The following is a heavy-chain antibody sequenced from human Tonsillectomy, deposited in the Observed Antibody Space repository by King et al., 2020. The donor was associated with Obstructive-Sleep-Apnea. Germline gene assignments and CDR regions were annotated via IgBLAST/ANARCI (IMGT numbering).Heavy chain of an antibody. V-gene: IGHV1-69*01. J-gene: IGHJ4*02. CDR1: GGTFSSYA. Sequence: QLVQSGAEVKKPGSSVKVSCKASGGTFSSYAISWVRQAPGQGLEWRGGIIPIFGTANYAQKFQGRVTITADESTSTAYMELSSLRSEDTAVYYCAREVVGATTPYYFDYWGQGTLVTVSS. D-gene: IGHD1-26*01. CDR2: IIPIFGTA. CDR3: AREVVGATTPYYFDY.